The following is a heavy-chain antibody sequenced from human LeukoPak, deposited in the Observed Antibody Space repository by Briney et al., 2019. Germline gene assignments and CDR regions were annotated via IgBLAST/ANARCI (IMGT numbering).Heavy chain of an antibody. CDR2: IYHSGST. V-gene: IGHV4-4*02. J-gene: IGHJ5*02. CDR3: AREGSTYYDFWSGYYTPNWFDP. D-gene: IGHD3-3*01. CDR1: GGSISSSSGNC. Sequence: SETLSLTCAVSGGSISSSSGNCWTWVRQPPGKGLEWIGEIYHSGSTNYNPSLKSRVTISVDTSKNQFSLKLSSVTAADTAVYYCAREGSTYYDFWSGYYTPNWFDPWGQGTLVTVSS.